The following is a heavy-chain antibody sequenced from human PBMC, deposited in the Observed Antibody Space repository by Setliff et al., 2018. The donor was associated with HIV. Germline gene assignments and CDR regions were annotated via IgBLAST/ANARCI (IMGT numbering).Heavy chain of an antibody. CDR2: INTETGNP. Sequence: AASVKVSCKASGYSFTSFGISWLRQAPGQGLEWMGWINTETGNPMYAQGFRGRFVSSLDTSVNTAYLQIHSLKAEDTAIFYCARVGSYWSTFDYWGQGALVTVSS. CDR3: ARVGSYWSTFDY. J-gene: IGHJ4*02. V-gene: IGHV7-4-1*01. D-gene: IGHD5-18*01. CDR1: GYSFTSFG.